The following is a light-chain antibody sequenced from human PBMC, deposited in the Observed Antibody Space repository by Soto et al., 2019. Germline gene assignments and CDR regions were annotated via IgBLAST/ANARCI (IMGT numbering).Light chain of an antibody. V-gene: IGLV2-14*01. CDR2: EVS. Sequence: QSALTQPASVSGSPGQSITISCTGTSSDVGGYNFVSWYQQHPGKAPKLMIYEVSNRPSGVSNRFSGSMSGNTASLTISGLQAEDEADYYCSSYTSSTPLGYVFGTGTKVTVL. J-gene: IGLJ1*01. CDR1: SSDVGGYNF. CDR3: SSYTSSTPLGYV.